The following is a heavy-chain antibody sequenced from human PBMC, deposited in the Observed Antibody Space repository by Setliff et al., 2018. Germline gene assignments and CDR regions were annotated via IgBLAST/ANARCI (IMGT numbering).Heavy chain of an antibody. D-gene: IGHD1-26*01. Sequence: GESLKISCQGSGYTFTNYWIGWVRQMPGKGLEWMGILKPGDSGIRYSPSFQGQVTLSADTSIATAYLHWTSLKASDTAIYYCAREHVSGHSEYWGQGTLVTVSS. V-gene: IGHV5-51*01. J-gene: IGHJ4*02. CDR2: LKPGDSGI. CDR1: GYTFTNYW. CDR3: AREHVSGHSEY.